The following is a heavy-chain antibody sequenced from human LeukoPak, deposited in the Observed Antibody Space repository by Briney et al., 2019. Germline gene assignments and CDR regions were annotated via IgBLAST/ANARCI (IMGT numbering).Heavy chain of an antibody. CDR1: GFSFSSYA. Sequence: GGSLRLSCSASGFSFSSYAMHWVRQAPGEGLEYVSAISANGVSTYYANSVKGRFTISRDNAKNSLYLQMNSLRAEDTAVYYCARDQVRYDILTGYSSTGYMDVWGKGTTVTVSS. V-gene: IGHV3-64*04. CDR2: ISANGVST. D-gene: IGHD3-9*01. CDR3: ARDQVRYDILTGYSSTGYMDV. J-gene: IGHJ6*03.